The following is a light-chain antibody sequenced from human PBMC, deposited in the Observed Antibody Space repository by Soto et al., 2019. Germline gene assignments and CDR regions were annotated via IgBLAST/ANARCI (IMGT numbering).Light chain of an antibody. V-gene: IGKV3-20*01. J-gene: IGKJ1*01. CDR2: GAF. CDR3: QQYGSSPWT. Sequence: EIVLTQSPGTLSLSPGERATLSCRASQSVTSNYLAWYQQKPGQAPRLLSFGAFRRATGIPDRFSGSGSGADFTLPISRLEPEDFAVYHCQQYGSSPWTFGQGTKVEIQ. CDR1: QSVTSNY.